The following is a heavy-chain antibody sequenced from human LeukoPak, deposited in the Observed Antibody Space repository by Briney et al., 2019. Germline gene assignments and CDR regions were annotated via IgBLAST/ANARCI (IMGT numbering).Heavy chain of an antibody. CDR1: GGSISSGDYY. Sequence: SETLSLTCTVSGGSISSGDYYWSWIRQPPGKGLEWIGYIYYSGSTYYNPSLKSRVTISVDTSKNQFSLKLSSVTAADTAVYYCARSMVRGVIGYWGQGTLVTVSS. CDR3: ARSMVRGVIGY. V-gene: IGHV4-30-4*02. J-gene: IGHJ4*02. D-gene: IGHD3-10*01. CDR2: IYYSGST.